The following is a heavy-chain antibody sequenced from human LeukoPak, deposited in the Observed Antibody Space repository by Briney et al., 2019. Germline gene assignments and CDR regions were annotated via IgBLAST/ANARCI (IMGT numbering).Heavy chain of an antibody. Sequence: SETLSLTCTVSGGSISNSSYYWGWIRQPPGKGLEWIGTIYYSGSTYYNPSLKSRVTISVDTSKNQFSLKLSSVSAADTALYYRARLSVGTTIFFDHWGQGTLVTVSS. V-gene: IGHV4-39*01. CDR3: ARLSVGTTIFFDH. D-gene: IGHD1-1*01. J-gene: IGHJ4*02. CDR2: IYYSGST. CDR1: GGSISNSSYY.